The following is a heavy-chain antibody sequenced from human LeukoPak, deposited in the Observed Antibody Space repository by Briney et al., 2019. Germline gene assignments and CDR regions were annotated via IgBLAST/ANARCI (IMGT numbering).Heavy chain of an antibody. V-gene: IGHV4-59*08. CDR1: GGSISSYY. J-gene: IGHJ4*02. CDR3: ARAVAGTYFDY. Sequence: SETLSLTCTVSGGSISSYYWSWIRQPPGKGLEWIGYIYYSGSTNYNPSLKSRVTISVDTSKNQFSLKLSSVTAADTAVYYCARAVAGTYFDYWGQGTLVAVSS. CDR2: IYYSGST. D-gene: IGHD6-19*01.